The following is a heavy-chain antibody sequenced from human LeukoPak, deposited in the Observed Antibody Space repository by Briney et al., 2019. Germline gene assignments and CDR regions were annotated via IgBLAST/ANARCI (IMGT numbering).Heavy chain of an antibody. Sequence: GASVKVSCKASGCTFTGYYMHWVRQAPGQGLEWMGWINPNSGGTNYAQKFQGRVTMTRDTSISTAYMELSRLRSDDTAVYYCARNDYGDYYMDVWGKGTTVTVSS. CDR3: ARNDYGDYYMDV. V-gene: IGHV1-2*02. CDR2: INPNSGGT. J-gene: IGHJ6*03. CDR1: GCTFTGYY. D-gene: IGHD4-17*01.